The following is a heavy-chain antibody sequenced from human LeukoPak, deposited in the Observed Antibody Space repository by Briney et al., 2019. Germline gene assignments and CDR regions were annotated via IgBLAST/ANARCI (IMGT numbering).Heavy chain of an antibody. CDR1: GFTFSNYW. CDR3: ARERQLERLAFGKEGSAFDY. Sequence: PGGSLRLSCAASGFTFSNYWMHWVRQAPGKGLVWVSRINSDGINTSYADSVKGRFTISRDNAKNSLYLQMNRLRAEDTAVYYCARERQLERLAFGKEGSAFDYWGQGTLVTVSS. V-gene: IGHV3-74*01. D-gene: IGHD1-1*01. CDR2: INSDGINT. J-gene: IGHJ4*02.